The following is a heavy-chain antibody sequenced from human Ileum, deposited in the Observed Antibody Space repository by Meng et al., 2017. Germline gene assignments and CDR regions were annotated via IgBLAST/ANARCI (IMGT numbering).Heavy chain of an antibody. J-gene: IGHJ4*02. D-gene: IGHD3-10*01. CDR2: IHHSGIT. CDR3: ATYTSGSYVDY. Sequence: SETLSLTCTVSGHSISSNYHGGWIRQAPGKGLEWIGTIHHSGITYYNLSLKSRVTISIDSSKNHFSLRLTSVTAADTAVYYCATYTSGSYVDYWGQG. CDR1: GHSISSNYH. V-gene: IGHV4-38-2*02.